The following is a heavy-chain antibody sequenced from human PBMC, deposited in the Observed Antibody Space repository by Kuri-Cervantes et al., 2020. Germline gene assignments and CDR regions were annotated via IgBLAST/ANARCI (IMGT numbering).Heavy chain of an antibody. Sequence: GESLKISCATSGFTFSSYDLYWVRQAPGKGLEWVAVIWCDGSNKYYADSVKGRFTISRDNSKNTLYLQMNSLRAEDTAVYYCARDRGSGYYYSIDDWGQGTLVTVSS. CDR3: ARDRGSGYYYSIDD. CDR1: GFTFSSYD. D-gene: IGHD3-22*01. V-gene: IGHV3-33*01. CDR2: IWCDGSNK. J-gene: IGHJ4*02.